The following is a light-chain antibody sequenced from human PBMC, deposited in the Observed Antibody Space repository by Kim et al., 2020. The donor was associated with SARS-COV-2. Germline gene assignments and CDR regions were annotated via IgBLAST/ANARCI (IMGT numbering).Light chain of an antibody. CDR3: CSYASLSSYV. CDR2: EVS. J-gene: IGLJ1*01. Sequence: GQSINISWTGTTGDVGRYNLVSWYQQHPDKVPKVVIYEVSEGPSGVSNRFSGSKSGTTAFLTISGLQAEDEAEYFCCSYASLSSYVFGTGTKVTVL. CDR1: TGDVGRYNL. V-gene: IGLV2-23*02.